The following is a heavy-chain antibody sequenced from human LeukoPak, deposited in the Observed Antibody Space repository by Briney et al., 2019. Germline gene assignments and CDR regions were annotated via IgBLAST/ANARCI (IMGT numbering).Heavy chain of an antibody. CDR1: GGSFSGYY. D-gene: IGHD6-13*01. J-gene: IGHJ4*02. CDR3: ARGRSPYSSSW. CDR2: INHSGST. V-gene: IGHV4-34*01. Sequence: SETVSLTCAVYGGSFSGYYWSWIRQPPGKGLEWIGEINHSGSTNYNPSLKSRVTISVDTSKNQFSLKLSSVTAADTAVYYCARGRSPYSSSWWGQGTLVTVSS.